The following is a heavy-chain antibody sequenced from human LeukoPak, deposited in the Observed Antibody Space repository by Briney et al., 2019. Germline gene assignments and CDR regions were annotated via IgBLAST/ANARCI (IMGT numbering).Heavy chain of an antibody. Sequence: GGSLRLSCAASGFIFSSYAMSWVRQAPGKGLEWVSAISGSGGSTYYADSVKGRFTISRDNSKNTLYLQMNSLRVEDTAVYYCAKPDYYDSSGYYGKDWGQGTLVTVSS. CDR3: AKPDYYDSSGYYGKD. CDR2: ISGSGGST. V-gene: IGHV3-23*01. J-gene: IGHJ4*02. D-gene: IGHD3-22*01. CDR1: GFIFSSYA.